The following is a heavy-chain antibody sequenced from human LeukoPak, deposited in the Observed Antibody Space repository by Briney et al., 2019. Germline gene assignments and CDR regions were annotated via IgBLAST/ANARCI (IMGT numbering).Heavy chain of an antibody. CDR3: ARGGPGQVVVPFDT. D-gene: IGHD2-15*01. Sequence: SETLSLACTVSGGSISSYYWSWIRQPPGKGLEWIGYIFYSGSTNYNPSLKSRVTMSVDTSKNQFSLKLSSVTAADTAVYYCARGGPGQVVVPFDTWGQGTLVTVSS. J-gene: IGHJ5*02. CDR2: IFYSGST. V-gene: IGHV4-59*01. CDR1: GGSISSYY.